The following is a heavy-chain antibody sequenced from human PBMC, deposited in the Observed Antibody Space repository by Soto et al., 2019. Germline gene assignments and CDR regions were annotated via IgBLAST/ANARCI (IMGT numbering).Heavy chain of an antibody. CDR2: IYNTGST. D-gene: IGHD5-18*01. Sequence: PSETLSLTCNVSGGSISSGDYYWTWIRQSPGKGMERIGYIYNTGSTFYSPSLKNRVNISQNTSENHFSLDMNFVTAADTAVYFCARVSGHNTGYYSVYFMDVWGQGTTVT. CDR1: GGSISSGDYY. V-gene: IGHV4-30-4*01. CDR3: ARVSGHNTGYYSVYFMDV. J-gene: IGHJ6*02.